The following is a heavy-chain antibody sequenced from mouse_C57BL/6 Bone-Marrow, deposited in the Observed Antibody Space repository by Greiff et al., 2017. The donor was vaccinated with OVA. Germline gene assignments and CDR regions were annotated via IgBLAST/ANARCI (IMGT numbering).Heavy chain of an antibody. Sequence: EVKLMESGPGLVKPSQSLSLTCSVTGYSITSGYYWNWIRQFPGNKLEWMGYISYDGSNNYNPSLKNRISITRDTSKNQLFLELNSVTTEDTAAYYCARGLPNSMDYWGQGTSVTVSS. D-gene: IGHD6-2*01. J-gene: IGHJ4*01. V-gene: IGHV3-6*01. CDR2: ISYDGSN. CDR3: ARGLPNSMDY. CDR1: GYSITSGYY.